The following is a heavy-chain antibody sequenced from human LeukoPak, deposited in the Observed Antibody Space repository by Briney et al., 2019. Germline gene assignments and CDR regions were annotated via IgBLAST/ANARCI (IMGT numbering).Heavy chain of an antibody. V-gene: IGHV4-34*01. J-gene: IGHJ6*03. Sequence: PSETLSLTCAVYGGSFSGYYWSWIRQPPGKGLEWIGEINHSGSTNYKPSLKSRVTISVDTSKNQFSLKLSSVTAAYTAVYYCARSRAFWRLLYHLDLWGKGTTVTVSS. CDR2: INHSGST. CDR1: GGSFSGYY. D-gene: IGHD3-10*01. CDR3: ARSRAFWRLLYHLDL.